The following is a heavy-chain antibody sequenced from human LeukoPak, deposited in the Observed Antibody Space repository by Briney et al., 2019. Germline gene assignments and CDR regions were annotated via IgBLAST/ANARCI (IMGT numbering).Heavy chain of an antibody. D-gene: IGHD5-12*01. V-gene: IGHV2-5*01. Sequence: SGPTLVKPTQTLALTCTFSGFSLSTSGVGVGWIRQPPGKAPEWLAVIYWNDDERYRPSLKSRLTITKDTSKNQVVLRMTNMDPVDTATYYCAHRLVATMMWVHWGQGTLVTVSS. CDR1: GFSLSTSGVG. CDR2: IYWNDDE. CDR3: AHRLVATMMWVH. J-gene: IGHJ4*02.